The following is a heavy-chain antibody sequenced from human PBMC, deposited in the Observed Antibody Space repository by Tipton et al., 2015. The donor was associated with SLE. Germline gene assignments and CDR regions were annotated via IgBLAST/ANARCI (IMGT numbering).Heavy chain of an antibody. CDR3: AKETTYSGAFDI. V-gene: IGHV3-43*01. Sequence: SLRLSCAASGFTFDDYTMHWVRQAPGKGLEWVSLISWDGGSTYYADSVKGRFNISRDNSKNSLYLQMNSLRTEDTALYYCAKETTYSGAFDIWGQGTMVTVSS. CDR1: GFTFDDYT. CDR2: ISWDGGST. J-gene: IGHJ3*02. D-gene: IGHD1-26*01.